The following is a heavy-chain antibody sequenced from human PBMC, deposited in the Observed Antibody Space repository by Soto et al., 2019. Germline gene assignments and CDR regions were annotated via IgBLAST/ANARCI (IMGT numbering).Heavy chain of an antibody. CDR2: IYYSGST. CDR3: ARIVAAAGYYYYGMDV. D-gene: IGHD6-13*01. J-gene: IGHJ6*02. V-gene: IGHV4-59*01. CDR1: GGSISSYY. Sequence: SETLSLTCTVSGGSISSYYWSWIRQPPGKGLEWIGYIYYSGSTNYNPSLKSRVTISVDTSKNQFSLKLSSVTAADTAVYYCARIVAAAGYYYYGMDVWGQGTTVTV.